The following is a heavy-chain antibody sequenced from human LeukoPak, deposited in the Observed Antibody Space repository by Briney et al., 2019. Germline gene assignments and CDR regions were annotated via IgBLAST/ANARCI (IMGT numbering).Heavy chain of an antibody. CDR3: TTDFYYDSSGYSWYFDY. CDR2: IKSKSDGGTT. Sequence: GGSLRLSCAASGFTFSNAWMSWVRQAPGKGLEWVGRIKSKSDGGTTGYAAPVKGIFTISRDDSKNTLYLRMNSLKTEDTAVYYCTTDFYYDSSGYSWYFDYWGQGTLVTVSS. D-gene: IGHD3-22*01. CDR1: GFTFSNAW. V-gene: IGHV3-15*01. J-gene: IGHJ4*02.